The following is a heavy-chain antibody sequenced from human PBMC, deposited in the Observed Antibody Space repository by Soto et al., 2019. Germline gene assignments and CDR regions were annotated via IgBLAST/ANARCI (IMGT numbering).Heavy chain of an antibody. CDR3: ARSGTAMGGDYYFDY. V-gene: IGHV1-69*01. CDR2: IIPIFGTA. J-gene: IGHJ4*02. CDR1: GGTFSSYA. D-gene: IGHD5-18*01. Sequence: QVQLVQSGAEVNKPGSSVKVSCKASGGTFSSYAISWVRQAPGQGLEWMGGIIPIFGTANYEQKFQGRVTITADESTSTAYMELSSLRSEDTAVYYCARSGTAMGGDYYFDYWGQGTLVTVSS.